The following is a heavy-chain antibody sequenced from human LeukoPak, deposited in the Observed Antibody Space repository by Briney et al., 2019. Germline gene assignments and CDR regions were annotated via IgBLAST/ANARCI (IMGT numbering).Heavy chain of an antibody. CDR3: AKALTPPGWYSSGSIT. J-gene: IGHJ5*02. D-gene: IGHD6-19*01. CDR2: ISGSGGST. CDR1: GFTFSSYA. Sequence: GGSLRLSCAASGFTFSSYAMSWVRQAPGKGLEWVSAISGSGGSTYYADSVKGRFTISRDNSKNTLYLQMNSLRAEDTAVYYCAKALTPPGWYSSGSITWGQGTLVTVSS. V-gene: IGHV3-23*01.